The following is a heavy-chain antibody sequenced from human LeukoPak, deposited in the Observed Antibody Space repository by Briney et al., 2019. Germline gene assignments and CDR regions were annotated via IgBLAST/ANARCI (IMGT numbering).Heavy chain of an antibody. J-gene: IGHJ5*02. V-gene: IGHV1-18*01. Sequence: GASVKVSCNASGYTFSDYSITWVRQAPGQGLEWMGWISPYNADTNYAQSFQGRVTMTTDRSTRTAYMELRNLRSDDTAVYYCARVTTVTRSPWSWGPKKIGQEVNWFDPWGQGTLITVS. CDR1: GYTFSDYS. CDR3: ARVTTVTRSPWSWGPKKIGQEVNWFDP. CDR2: ISPYNADT. D-gene: IGHD4-17*01.